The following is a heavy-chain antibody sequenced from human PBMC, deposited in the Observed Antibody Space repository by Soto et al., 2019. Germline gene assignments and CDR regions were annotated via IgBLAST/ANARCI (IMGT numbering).Heavy chain of an antibody. CDR1: GFTFSSYA. Sequence: QVQLVESGGGVVQPGRSLRLSCAASGFTFSSYAMHWVRQAPGKGLEWVAVISYDGSNKYYADSVKGRFTISRDNSKNTLYLQMNSLRAEDTAVYYCARATDYDSPNSPYYYYGMDVWGQGTTVTVSS. CDR3: ARATDYDSPNSPYYYYGMDV. CDR2: ISYDGSNK. J-gene: IGHJ6*02. V-gene: IGHV3-30-3*01. D-gene: IGHD3-3*01.